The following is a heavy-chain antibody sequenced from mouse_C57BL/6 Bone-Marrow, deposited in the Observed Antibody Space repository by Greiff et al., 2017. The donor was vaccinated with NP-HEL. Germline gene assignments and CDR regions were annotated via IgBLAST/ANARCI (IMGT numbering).Heavy chain of an antibody. V-gene: IGHV1-49*01. CDR2: FTMYSDAT. CDR3: AKENPRGYLDY. Sequence: QVQLQQSGAELVRPGSSVKLSCKDSYFAFMACAMHWVKQRPGHGLEWIGSFTMYSDATKSSENFKGKATLTANTSSSTAYMELSSLTSEDSAVYYCAKENPRGYLDYWGQGTTLTVSS. CDR1: YFAFMACA. J-gene: IGHJ2*01.